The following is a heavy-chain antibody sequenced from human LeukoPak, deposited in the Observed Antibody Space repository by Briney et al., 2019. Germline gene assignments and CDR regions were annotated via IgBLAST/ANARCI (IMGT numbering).Heavy chain of an antibody. Sequence: PGGSLRLSCAASGFTFSSYGMHWVRQAPGKGLEWVAYIQFDGSNEQYADSVKGRFSISRDSSKNILYLQMNSLRAEDTAVYYCARADSSIAARLSRSSIFNYYYYMDVWGKGTTVTVSS. CDR3: ARADSSIAARLSRSSIFNYYYYMDV. CDR2: IQFDGSNE. J-gene: IGHJ6*03. CDR1: GFTFSSYG. D-gene: IGHD6-6*01. V-gene: IGHV3-30*02.